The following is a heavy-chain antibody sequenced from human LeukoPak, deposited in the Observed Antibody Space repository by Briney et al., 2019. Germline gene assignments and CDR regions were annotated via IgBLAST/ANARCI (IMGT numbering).Heavy chain of an antibody. J-gene: IGHJ1*01. D-gene: IGHD3-16*01. V-gene: IGHV3-21*01. CDR3: GRAFPPLRTSSAGDL. Sequence: GGSLRLSCSASGFSFSDYDMNWVRQAPGKGLEWVSAISGRSSHVYYGESVKGRFTISRDNAKNSLYLQLDSLGVEDTAVYYCGRAFPPLRTSSAGDLWGQGTLVTVSS. CDR2: ISGRSSHV. CDR1: GFSFSDYD.